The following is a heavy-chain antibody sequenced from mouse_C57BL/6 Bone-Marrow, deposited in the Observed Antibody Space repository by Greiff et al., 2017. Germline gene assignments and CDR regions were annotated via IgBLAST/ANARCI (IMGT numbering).Heavy chain of an antibody. V-gene: IGHV5-9*01. J-gene: IGHJ3*01. CDR2: ISGGGGNT. CDR1: GFTFSSYT. CDR3: AFKAWFAY. Sequence: DVKLVESGGGLVKPGASLKLSCAASGFTFSSYTMSWVRQTPEKRLEWVATISGGGGNTYYPDSVKGRFTISRDNANNTRYLQMSSLRSEDTALYYCAFKAWFAYWGQGTLVTVSA.